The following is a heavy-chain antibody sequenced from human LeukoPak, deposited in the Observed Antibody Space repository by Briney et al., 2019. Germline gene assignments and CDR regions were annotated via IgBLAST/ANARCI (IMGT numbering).Heavy chain of an antibody. CDR3: ARGLRGSGSYFNWFDP. V-gene: IGHV1-8*01. CDR2: MNPNSGNT. CDR1: GYTFTSYD. J-gene: IGHJ5*02. Sequence: GASVKVSCKASGYTFTSYDINWVRQATGQGLEWMGWMNPNSGNTGYAQKFQGRVTVTRNTSISTAYMELSSLRSEDTAVYYCARGLRGSGSYFNWFDPWGQGTLVTVSS. D-gene: IGHD3-10*01.